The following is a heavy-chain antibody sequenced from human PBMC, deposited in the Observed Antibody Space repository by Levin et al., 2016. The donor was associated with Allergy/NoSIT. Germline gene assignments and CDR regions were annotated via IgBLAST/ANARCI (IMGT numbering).Heavy chain of an antibody. Sequence: GGSLRLSCAASGFTFSSYAMSWVRQAPGKGLEWVSVISAGSTTTYYADSVKGRVTISRDNSKNTLYLQVNSLRAEDTAVYYCAKGGYCSSTSCYYFAFDLWGQGTMVTVSS. CDR2: ISAGSTTT. D-gene: IGHD2-2*01. J-gene: IGHJ3*01. V-gene: IGHV3-23*01. CDR3: AKGGYCSSTSCYYFAFDL. CDR1: GFTFSSYA.